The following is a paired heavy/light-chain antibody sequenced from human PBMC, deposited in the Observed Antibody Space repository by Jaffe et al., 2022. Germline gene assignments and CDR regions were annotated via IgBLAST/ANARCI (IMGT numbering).Light chain of an antibody. CDR3: QSADTSGTYRV. J-gene: IGLJ2*01. CDR2: KDT. V-gene: IGLV3-25*03. CDR1: ALPKQY. Sequence: SYELTQPPSVSVSPGQTARITCSGDALPKQYGYWYQQKPGQAPVLVIYKDTERPSAIPARFSGSSSGTTVTLTISGVQAEDEADYYCQSADTSGTYRVFGGGTKLTVL.
Heavy chain of an antibody. CDR1: GFTFSSYE. CDR2: IKNSGSPT. V-gene: IGHV3-48*03. J-gene: IGHJ3*02. D-gene: IGHD1-7*01. Sequence: EVQLVESGGGLVQPGGSLRLSCAATGFTFSSYEMNWVRQAPGKGLEWVSYIKNSGSPTYYADSVKGRFTISRDNAKNSLYLQMTSLTVEDTAVYYCARENYESIDAIDIWGQGTMVTVSS. CDR3: ARENYESIDAIDI.